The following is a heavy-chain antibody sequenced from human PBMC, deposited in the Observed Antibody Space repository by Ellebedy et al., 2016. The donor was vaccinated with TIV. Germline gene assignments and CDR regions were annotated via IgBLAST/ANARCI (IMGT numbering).Heavy chain of an antibody. V-gene: IGHV3-7*01. CDR2: IRQEGDEI. CDR1: GFNFRSYW. J-gene: IGHJ5*02. CDR3: ARRASYGDYAVQVNPWFDP. Sequence: GGSLRLSCAASGFNFRSYWMTRVRQAPGKGLEWVAKIRQEGDEIYYVESVKGRFTISRDNAKNSLLLQMNSLSVEDTAVYYCARRASYGDYAVQVNPWFDPWGQGTLVTVSS. D-gene: IGHD4-17*01.